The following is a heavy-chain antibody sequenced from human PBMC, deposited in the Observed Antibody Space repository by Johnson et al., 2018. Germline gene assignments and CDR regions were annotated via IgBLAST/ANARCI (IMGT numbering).Heavy chain of an antibody. CDR3: AKPFYTAMAVDF. CDR1: GFTFSSYG. D-gene: IGHD5-18*01. Sequence: QVQLVESGGGVVQPGRSLRLSCAASGFTFSSYGMHWVRQAPGKGLEWVALISYDGRNKYYADSVKGRFTISRDNSKNTLNLQMNSMRAEDTAVYYCAKPFYTAMAVDFWGQGTLVSVSS. J-gene: IGHJ4*02. CDR2: ISYDGRNK. V-gene: IGHV3-30*18.